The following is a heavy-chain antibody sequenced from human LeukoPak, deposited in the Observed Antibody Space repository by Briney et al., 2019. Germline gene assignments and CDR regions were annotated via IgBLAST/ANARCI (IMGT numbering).Heavy chain of an antibody. CDR3: ARVRTLWFGELSAPAYFDY. J-gene: IGHJ4*02. CDR1: GASTSSTTYY. CDR2: IYYSGST. D-gene: IGHD3-10*01. Sequence: SETLSLTCTVSGASTSSTTYYWGWIRQPPRKGLEWIASIYYSGSTNYNPSLKSRVTISVDTSKNQFSLKLSSVTAADTAVYYCARVRTLWFGELSAPAYFDYWGQGTLVTVSS. V-gene: IGHV4-39*07.